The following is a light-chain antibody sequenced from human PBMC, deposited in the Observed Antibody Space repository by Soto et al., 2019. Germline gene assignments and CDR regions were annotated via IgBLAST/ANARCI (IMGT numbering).Light chain of an antibody. CDR1: NIGTKS. CDR2: DDK. Sequence: SYGLTQPPSVSVSPGQTASITCGGDNIGTKSVHWYQQRPDQAPVLVVYDDKKRPSGIPERFSGSNSGNTATLTISRVETGDEADYYCQVCERFSDHNFVFGDGTKVTVL. J-gene: IGLJ1*01. V-gene: IGLV3-21*02. CDR3: QVCERFSDHNFV.